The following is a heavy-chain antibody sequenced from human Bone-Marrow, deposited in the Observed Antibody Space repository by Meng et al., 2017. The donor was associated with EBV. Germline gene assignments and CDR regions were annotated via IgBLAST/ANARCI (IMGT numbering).Heavy chain of an antibody. D-gene: IGHD5/OR15-5a*01. J-gene: IGHJ4*02. CDR2: ISSSGSI. CDR3: ARDEMSTPHFVY. V-gene: IGHV3-11*01. Sequence: QVRLVESVGGLVKPGGSLRLSGAASGFTFSDFYMSWIRQAPGKGLDWISYISSSGSIYYADSVKGRFTISRDNAKNSLYLQMNSLRAEDTAVYYCARDEMSTPHFVYWGQGTLVTVSS. CDR1: GFTFSDFY.